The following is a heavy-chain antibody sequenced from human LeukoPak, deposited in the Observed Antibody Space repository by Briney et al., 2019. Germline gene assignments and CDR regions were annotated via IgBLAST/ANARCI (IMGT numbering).Heavy chain of an antibody. J-gene: IGHJ3*02. D-gene: IGHD5-18*01. CDR3: ARGAQGYSYTSDI. V-gene: IGHV3-30*02. CDR2: IRYDGSNK. Sequence: GGSLRLSCVASGFTFTTYGMHWVRQAPGKGLEWVTFIRYDGSNKYYADFVKGRFTISRDNSKNTLYPQMNSLRAEDTAVYYCARGAQGYSYTSDIWGQGTMVTVSS. CDR1: GFTFTTYG.